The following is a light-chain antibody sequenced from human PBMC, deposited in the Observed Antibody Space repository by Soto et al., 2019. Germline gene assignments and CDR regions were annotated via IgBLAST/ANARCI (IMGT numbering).Light chain of an antibody. J-gene: IGKJ1*01. CDR2: GAS. V-gene: IGKV3-15*01. CDR3: QQYNNWPRT. CDR1: QSVGSN. Sequence: EIVMTQSPATLSFSPGERATLSCRASQSVGSNLAWYQQKPGQAPRLLIYGASTRAAGCPATFSGSGSGTEFTLTISSLQSEDFAVYYCQQYNNWPRTFGQGTKVDI.